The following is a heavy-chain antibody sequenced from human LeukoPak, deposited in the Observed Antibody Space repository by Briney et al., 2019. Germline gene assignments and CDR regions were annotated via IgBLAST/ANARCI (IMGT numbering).Heavy chain of an antibody. D-gene: IGHD6-13*01. V-gene: IGHV3-30*02. J-gene: IGHJ2*01. CDR1: GFTFSDYG. CDR2: IRYDASNK. Sequence: GGSLRLSCAASGFTFSDYGRHWVRQAPGKGLGWVAFIRYDASNKYYGDSVKGRFTVSRDNVKNTLYLQMNSLRTEDTAVYYCAKDFSSSSLGSWYFDLWGRGALVTVYS. CDR3: AKDFSSSSLGSWYFDL.